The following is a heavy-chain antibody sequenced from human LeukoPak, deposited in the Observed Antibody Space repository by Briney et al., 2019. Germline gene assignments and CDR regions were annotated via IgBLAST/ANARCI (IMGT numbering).Heavy chain of an antibody. CDR3: ARDLTYYYGSGSYYTLDY. J-gene: IGHJ4*02. V-gene: IGHV1-2*02. Sequence: ASVKVSCKTSGYTFTAYYMHWVRQAPGQGLEWMGWINPNSGGTNYAQKFQGRVTMTRDTSISTAYMELSRLRSDDTAVYYCARDLTYYYGSGSYYTLDYWGQGTLVTVSS. D-gene: IGHD3-10*01. CDR2: INPNSGGT. CDR1: GYTFTAYY.